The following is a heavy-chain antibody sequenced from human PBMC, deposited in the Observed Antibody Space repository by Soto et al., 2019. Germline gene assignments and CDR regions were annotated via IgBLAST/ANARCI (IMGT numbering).Heavy chain of an antibody. J-gene: IGHJ4*02. D-gene: IGHD5-12*01. V-gene: IGHV3-15*01. CDR2: IKTNAEGGTT. CDR1: GFTFANAW. Sequence: EVQLVESGGGLVKPGGSLRLSCVGSGFTFANAWMNWVRQAPGKGLEWVGLIKTNAEGGTTNYAAPVKGRFTISRDDSQDTVYLPMSSLTTEDTAVYYCADMPVATTADYWGRVTLGTVSS. CDR3: ADMPVATTADY.